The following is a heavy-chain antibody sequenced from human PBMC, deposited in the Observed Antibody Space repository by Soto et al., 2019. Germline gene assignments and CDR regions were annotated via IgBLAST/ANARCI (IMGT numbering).Heavy chain of an antibody. CDR2: IYSGGST. V-gene: IGHV3-66*01. J-gene: IGHJ3*02. Sequence: GGLRLSCAASGFTVSSNYMSWVRQAPGKGLEWVSVIYSGGSTYYADSVKGRFTISRDNSKNTLYLQMNSLRAEDTAVYYCARGFSSSPAGAFDIWGQGTMVTVSS. D-gene: IGHD6-6*01. CDR3: ARGFSSSPAGAFDI. CDR1: GFTVSSNY.